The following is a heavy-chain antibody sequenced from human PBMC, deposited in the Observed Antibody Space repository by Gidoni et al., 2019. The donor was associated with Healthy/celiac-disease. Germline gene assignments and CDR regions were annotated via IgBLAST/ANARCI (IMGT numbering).Heavy chain of an antibody. D-gene: IGHD3-10*01. V-gene: IGHV4-59*01. J-gene: IGHJ6*03. CDR3: ARTRYGSGSFTNPHYYYYYMDV. CDR1: GGSISSSY. Sequence: QVQLQESGPGLVKPPETLSLTCTVSGGSISSSYWRWIRPPPGKGLEWIGYIYYSGSHNYHPSLKSRVTISVDTSKNQFSLKLSSVTAADTAVYYCARTRYGSGSFTNPHYYYYYMDVWGKGTTVTVSS. CDR2: IYYSGSH.